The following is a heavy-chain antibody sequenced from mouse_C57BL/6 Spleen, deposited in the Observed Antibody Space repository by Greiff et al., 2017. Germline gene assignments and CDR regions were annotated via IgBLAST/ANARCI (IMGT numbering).Heavy chain of an antibody. Sequence: QVQLKQPGAELVKPGASVKLSCKASGYTFTSYWMHWVKQRPGQGLEWIGMIHPNSGSTNYNEKFKGKATFTADTSSNTAYMQLSSLTTEDSAIYYCARDSSGYWFAYWGQGTLVTVSA. D-gene: IGHD3-2*02. CDR3: ARDSSGYWFAY. V-gene: IGHV1-64*01. CDR1: GYTFTSYW. CDR2: IHPNSGST. J-gene: IGHJ3*01.